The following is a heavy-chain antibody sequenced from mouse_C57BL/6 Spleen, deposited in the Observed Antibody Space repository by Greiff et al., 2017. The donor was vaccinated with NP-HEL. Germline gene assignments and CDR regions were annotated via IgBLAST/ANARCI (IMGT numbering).Heavy chain of an antibody. D-gene: IGHD1-1*01. V-gene: IGHV1-19*01. CDR3: ARGVITTVVATPFDY. Sequence: VQLKQSGPVLVKPGASVKMSCKASGYTFTDYYMNWVKQSHGKSLEWIGVINPYNGGTSYNQKFKGKATLTVDKSSSTAYMELNSLTSEDSAVYYCARGVITTVVATPFDYWGQGTTLTVSS. CDR2: INPYNGGT. CDR1: GYTFTDYY. J-gene: IGHJ2*01.